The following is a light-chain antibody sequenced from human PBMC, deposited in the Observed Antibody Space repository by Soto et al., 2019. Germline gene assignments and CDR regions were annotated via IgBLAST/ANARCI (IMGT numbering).Light chain of an antibody. Sequence: EIVLTQSPGTLSLSPGERATLSCRASQSVSSNYLAWYQQRPGQAPRVIIYGASIRATGIPDRFSGSGSGTDFTLTISRLEPEDFAVYYCQQYTTSPLTFGGGTKVDIK. CDR2: GAS. CDR1: QSVSSNY. J-gene: IGKJ4*01. V-gene: IGKV3-20*01. CDR3: QQYTTSPLT.